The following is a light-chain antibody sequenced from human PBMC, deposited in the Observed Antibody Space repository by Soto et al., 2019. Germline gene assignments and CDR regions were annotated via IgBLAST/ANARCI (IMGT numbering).Light chain of an antibody. Sequence: DNPLTQSPSSLSASVGDRVTITCRARHSINDWLAWYQQKPGKAPKLLIYDASSLESGVPSRFSGGGSGTEFSLIINGLQPEDFATYYCQQHHGFWFRKGTKVDI. CDR1: HSINDW. CDR2: DAS. CDR3: QQHHGFW. J-gene: IGKJ1*01. V-gene: IGKV1-5*01.